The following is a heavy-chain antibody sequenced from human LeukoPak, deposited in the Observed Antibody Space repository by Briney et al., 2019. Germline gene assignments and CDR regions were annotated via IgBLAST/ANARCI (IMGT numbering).Heavy chain of an antibody. D-gene: IGHD6-13*01. CDR3: ARDREAAARQPDAFDI. V-gene: IGHV3-21*01. CDR1: GFTFSSYS. CDR2: ISSSSSYI. Sequence: GGSLRLSCAASGFTFSSYSMNWVRQAPGKGLEWVSSISSSSSYIYYADSVKGRFTISRDNAKNSLYLQMNSLRAEDTAVYYCARDREAAARQPDAFDIWGQGTMVTVSS. J-gene: IGHJ3*02.